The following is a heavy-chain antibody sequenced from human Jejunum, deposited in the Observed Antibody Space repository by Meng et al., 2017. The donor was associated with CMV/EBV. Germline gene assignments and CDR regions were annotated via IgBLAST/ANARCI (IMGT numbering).Heavy chain of an antibody. J-gene: IGHJ6*02. CDR1: YS. CDR2: ISSSGSKI. CDR3: TRDEGGYSTFIGCYKGMDV. D-gene: IGHD2-2*02. Sequence: YSMNGVRQTPGKGLEWLASISSSGSKIFYADSVKGRFTISRDNAKNSLSLQMSSLRAEDTAVYYCTRDEGGYSTFIGCYKGMDVWGQGTTVTVSS. V-gene: IGHV3-21*01.